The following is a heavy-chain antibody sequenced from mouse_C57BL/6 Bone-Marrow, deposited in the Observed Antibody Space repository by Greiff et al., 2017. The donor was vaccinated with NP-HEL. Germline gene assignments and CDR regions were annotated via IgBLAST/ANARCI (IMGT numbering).Heavy chain of an antibody. V-gene: IGHV1-52*01. CDR1: GYTFTSYW. J-gene: IGHJ1*03. Sequence: VQLQQSGAELVRPGSSVKLSCKASGYTFTSYWIHWVKQRPIQGLEWIGKINPSDGDTNYNQKFKDKATLTVDKSSSTAYMQLSSLTSEDSAVYYCASGSSWYFDVWGRGTTVTVSS. CDR2: INPSDGDT. D-gene: IGHD1-3*01. CDR3: ASGSSWYFDV.